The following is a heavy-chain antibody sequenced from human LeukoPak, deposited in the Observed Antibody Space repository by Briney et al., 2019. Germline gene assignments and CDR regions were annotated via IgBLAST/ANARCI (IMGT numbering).Heavy chain of an antibody. D-gene: IGHD3-22*01. V-gene: IGHV5-51*01. J-gene: IGHJ3*02. Sequence: GESLKISCKGSGYSFTSYWIGWVRQMPGKGLEWMGIIYPGDSDTRYSPPFQGQVTISADKSISTAYLQWSSLKASDTAMYYCARQKRYYYDSSGPSDAFDIWGQGTMVTVSS. CDR1: GYSFTSYW. CDR2: IYPGDSDT. CDR3: ARQKRYYYDSSGPSDAFDI.